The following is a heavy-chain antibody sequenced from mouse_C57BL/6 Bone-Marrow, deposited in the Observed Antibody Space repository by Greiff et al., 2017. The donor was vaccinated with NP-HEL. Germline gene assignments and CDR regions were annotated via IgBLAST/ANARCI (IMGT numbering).Heavy chain of an antibody. D-gene: IGHD4-1*01. CDR3: VKAFNWDLYAMDY. CDR2: IRNKANGYPT. Sequence: EVQRVESGGGLVQPGASLRLSCAASGFTFTDYYMSWVRQPPGKAPEWLALIRNKANGYPTEYTASVKGRFTISRDNSQNILYLQMNTLRAEDSATYYCVKAFNWDLYAMDYWGQGTSVTVSS. CDR1: GFTFTDYY. J-gene: IGHJ4*01. V-gene: IGHV7-4*01.